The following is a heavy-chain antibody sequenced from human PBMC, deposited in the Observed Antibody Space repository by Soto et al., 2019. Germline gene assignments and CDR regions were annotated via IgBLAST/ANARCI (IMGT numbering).Heavy chain of an antibody. CDR2: ISGSGGST. J-gene: IGHJ6*02. CDR3: AKDRNPTQSGYSLLYGMDV. CDR1: GFTFSSYA. Sequence: QPGGSLRLSCAASGFTFSSYAMSWVRQAPGKGLEWVSAISGSGGSTYYADSVKGRFTISRDNSKNTLYLQMNSLRAEDTAVYYCAKDRNPTQSGYSLLYGMDVWGQGTTVTVSS. V-gene: IGHV3-23*01. D-gene: IGHD3-3*01.